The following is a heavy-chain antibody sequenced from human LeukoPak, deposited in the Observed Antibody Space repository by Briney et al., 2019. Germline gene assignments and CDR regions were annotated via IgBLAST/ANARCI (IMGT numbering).Heavy chain of an antibody. V-gene: IGHV1-2*02. CDR2: INPNSGDT. CDR3: AREGDVDTAMDDSFDI. CDR1: GYTFTAYH. J-gene: IGHJ3*02. D-gene: IGHD5-18*01. Sequence: ASVKVSCKASGYTFTAYHMHWVRQAPGQGLEWMGWINPNSGDTNYSQKFQGRVTMTRDTSISTAYMELSRLRSDDTAVYYCAREGDVDTAMDDSFDIWGQGTMVTVSS.